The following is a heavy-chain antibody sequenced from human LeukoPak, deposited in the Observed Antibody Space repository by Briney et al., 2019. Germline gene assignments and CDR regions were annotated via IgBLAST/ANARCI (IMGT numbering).Heavy chain of an antibody. J-gene: IGHJ6*03. V-gene: IGHV3-7*01. CDR1: GFTFSSYW. CDR3: ARADSSIAARLSRSSIFNYYYYMDV. Sequence: GGSLRLSCAASGFTFSSYWMSWVRQVPGKGLEWVANIKQDGSEKYYVDSVKGRFTISRDNAKNSLYLQMNSLRAEDTAVYYCARADSSIAARLSRSSIFNYYYYMDVWGKGTTVTVSS. CDR2: IKQDGSEK. D-gene: IGHD6-6*01.